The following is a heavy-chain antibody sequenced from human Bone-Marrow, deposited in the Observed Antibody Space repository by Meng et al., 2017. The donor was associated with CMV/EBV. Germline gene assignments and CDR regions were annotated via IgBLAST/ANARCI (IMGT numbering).Heavy chain of an antibody. Sequence: GGPLRLSCAASGFTFSSYSMNWVRQAPGKGLEWVSSISSSSSYIYYADSVKGRITISRDNAKNSLYLKMNSLRAEDTAVYYCARGCSTSCYYGMDVWGQGTTVTVSS. D-gene: IGHD2-2*01. CDR2: ISSSSSYI. J-gene: IGHJ6*02. V-gene: IGHV3-21*01. CDR1: GFTFSSYS. CDR3: ARGCSTSCYYGMDV.